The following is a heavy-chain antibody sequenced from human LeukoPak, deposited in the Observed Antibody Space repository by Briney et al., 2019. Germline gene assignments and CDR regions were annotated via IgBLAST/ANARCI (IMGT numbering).Heavy chain of an antibody. CDR1: GGSISSSSYY. J-gene: IGHJ4*02. D-gene: IGHD3-16*02. CDR2: IYYSGST. Sequence: PSETLSLTCTVSGGSISSSSYYWGWIRQPPGTGLEWIGSIYYSGSTYYNPSLKSRVTISVDTTKNQFSLKLSSVTAADTAVYYCARVGRGGAIHFDYWGQGTLVTVSS. CDR3: ARVGRGGAIHFDY. V-gene: IGHV4-39*07.